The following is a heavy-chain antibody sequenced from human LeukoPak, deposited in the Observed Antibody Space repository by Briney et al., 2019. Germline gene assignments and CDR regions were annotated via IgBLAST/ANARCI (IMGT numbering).Heavy chain of an antibody. D-gene: IGHD1-26*01. Sequence: SETPSLTCTVSGXSISSSSCYWGWIRQPPGKGPEWIGSSYSSGNTYYNPSLKSRVTISVETSKNQFSLKLSSVTAADTAVYYCARARSAATTLWFDPWGQGTLVTVSS. CDR3: ARARSAATTLWFDP. J-gene: IGHJ5*02. CDR2: SYSSGNT. V-gene: IGHV4-39*07. CDR1: GXSISSSSCY.